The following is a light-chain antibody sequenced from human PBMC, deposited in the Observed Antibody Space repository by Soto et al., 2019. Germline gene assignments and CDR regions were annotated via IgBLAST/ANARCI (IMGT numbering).Light chain of an antibody. J-gene: IGKJ4*01. CDR2: GAS. V-gene: IGKV3-20*01. CDR1: QNVRNTY. Sequence: EIVLTQSPGTLSLSPGESATLSCRASQNVRNTYLGWYQQKPGQSPRLLIHGASSRATGIPDRFSGSGSGTDFTLHLQRLLPVDFAVYYCQQYGTAPLPVGGGNRVEIK. CDR3: QQYGTAPLP.